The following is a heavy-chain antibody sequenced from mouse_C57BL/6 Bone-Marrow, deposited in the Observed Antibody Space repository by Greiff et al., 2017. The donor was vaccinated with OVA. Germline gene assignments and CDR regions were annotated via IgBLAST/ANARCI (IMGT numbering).Heavy chain of an antibody. D-gene: IGHD2-2*01. J-gene: IGHJ1*03. CDR2: ISNGGGST. CDR1: GFTFSDYY. CDR3: ARHGYYWYFDV. Sequence: EVKLVESGGGLVQPGGSLKLSCAASGFTFSDYYMYWVRQTPEKRLEWVAYISNGGGSTYYPDTVKGRFTISRDNAKNTLYLQMSRLKSEDTAMYYCARHGYYWYFDVWGTGTSVTVSS. V-gene: IGHV5-12*01.